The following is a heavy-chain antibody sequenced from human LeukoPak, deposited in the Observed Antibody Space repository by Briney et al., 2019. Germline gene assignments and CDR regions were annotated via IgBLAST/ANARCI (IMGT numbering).Heavy chain of an antibody. V-gene: IGHV4-34*01. J-gene: IGHJ3*02. D-gene: IGHD3-10*01. CDR2: INHSGST. CDR3: ARGPLGELFNDAFDI. Sequence: SETLSLTCAVYVGSFSGYYWSWIRQPPGKGLEWIGEINHSGSTNYNPSLKSRVTISVDTSKNQFSLKLSSVTAADTAVYYCARGPLGELFNDAFDIWGQGTLVTVSS. CDR1: VGSFSGYY.